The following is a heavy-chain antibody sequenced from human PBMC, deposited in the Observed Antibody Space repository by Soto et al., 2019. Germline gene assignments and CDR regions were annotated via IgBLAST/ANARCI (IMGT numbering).Heavy chain of an antibody. D-gene: IGHD5-12*01. J-gene: IGHJ4*02. CDR1: GPTFIAYY. CDR3: ARISVDVPE. V-gene: IGHV1-2*02. CDR2: IDPKSGGT. Sequence: QLVQSRAEVKKPGASVKVSCKTSGPTFIAYYIHWVRQAPGQGLEWMGWIDPKSGGTTYEQKFLGRVTMTRDTSIITAYMELNTLTSDDTALYYCARISVDVPEWGQGTLITVSS.